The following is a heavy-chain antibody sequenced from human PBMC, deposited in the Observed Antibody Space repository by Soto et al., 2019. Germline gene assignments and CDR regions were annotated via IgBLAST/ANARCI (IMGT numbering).Heavy chain of an antibody. J-gene: IGHJ3*01. D-gene: IGHD1-1*01. CDR2: INTDGSWT. V-gene: IGHV3-74*01. Sequence: GGSLRLSCAASGFTFSNYWMHWVRQAPGKGLVGVSRINTDGSWTDYADSVKGRFTISRDNAKNTLYLRMNSLRAEDTAVYYCARPRGTGSSAFDVWGQGTMVTVSS. CDR3: ARPRGTGSSAFDV. CDR1: GFTFSNYW.